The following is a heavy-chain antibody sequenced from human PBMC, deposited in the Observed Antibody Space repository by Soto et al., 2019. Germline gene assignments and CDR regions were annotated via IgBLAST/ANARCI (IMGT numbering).Heavy chain of an antibody. CDR3: ARMIFGRTGEYYFDY. CDR2: IDWDDAK. J-gene: IGHJ4*02. V-gene: IGHV2-70*17. CDR1: GFSLSTSRMS. D-gene: IGHD3-3*01. Sequence: SGPTLVNPTQTLTLTCTFSGFSLSTSRMSVAWIRQPPGKALEWLARIDWDDAKFFNTSLKTRLTVSKDASKNQVVLALTNMDPVDSGTYYCARMIFGRTGEYYFDYWGQGILVTVSS.